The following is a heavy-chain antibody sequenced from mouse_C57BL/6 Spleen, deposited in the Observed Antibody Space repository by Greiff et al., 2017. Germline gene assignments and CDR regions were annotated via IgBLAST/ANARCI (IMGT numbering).Heavy chain of an antibody. CDR3: ARENGNYDY. V-gene: IGHV5-4*03. CDR1: GFTFSSYA. J-gene: IGHJ2*01. Sequence: EVKLVESGGGLVKPGGSLKLSCAASGFTFSSYAMSWVRQTPEQRLEWVATISDGGSYTYYPDNVKGRFTISRDNAKNNLYLQMSHLKSEDTAMYYCARENGNYDYWGQGTTLTVSS. D-gene: IGHD2-1*01. CDR2: ISDGGSYT.